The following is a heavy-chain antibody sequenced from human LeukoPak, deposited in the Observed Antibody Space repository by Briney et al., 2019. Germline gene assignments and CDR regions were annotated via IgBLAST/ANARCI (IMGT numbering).Heavy chain of an antibody. D-gene: IGHD3-10*01. V-gene: IGHV3-49*03. Sequence: PGGSLRLSCTASGFTFGDYAMSWFRQAPGKGLEWVGFIRSKAYGGTTEYAASVKGRFTISRDDSKSIAYLQMNSLKTEDTAVYYCTSGYYGSGSPIDYWGQGTLVTVSS. CDR3: TSGYYGSGSPIDY. CDR2: IRSKAYGGTT. J-gene: IGHJ4*02. CDR1: GFTFGDYA.